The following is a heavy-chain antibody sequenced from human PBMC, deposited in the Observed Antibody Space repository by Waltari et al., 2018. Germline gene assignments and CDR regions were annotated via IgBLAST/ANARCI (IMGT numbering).Heavy chain of an antibody. J-gene: IGHJ4*02. CDR2: AHYSGTT. CDR3: ARESGRDYFLDY. Sequence: QLQLQESGPGLVKPSETLSPTCTVSGGSISNFPYYWGWIRQSPEKGLEWIGIAHYSGTTHYTPSLRSRVTISVDTSKNQFSLKLSSVTAADTAVYYCARESGRDYFLDYWGQGTLVTVSS. D-gene: IGHD3-10*01. CDR1: GGSISNFPYY. V-gene: IGHV4-39*07.